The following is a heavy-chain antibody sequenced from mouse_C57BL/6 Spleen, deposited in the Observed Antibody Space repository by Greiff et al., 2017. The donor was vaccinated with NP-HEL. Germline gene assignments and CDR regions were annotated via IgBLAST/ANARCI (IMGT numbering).Heavy chain of an antibody. CDR3: ARRELYDYDEDYYAMDY. V-gene: IGHV1-75*01. J-gene: IGHJ4*01. CDR1: GYTFTDYY. D-gene: IGHD2-4*01. CDR2: IFPGSGST. Sequence: QVQLQQSGPELVKPGASVKISCKASGYTFTDYYINWVKQRPGQGLEWIGWIFPGSGSTYYNEKFKGKATLTVDKSSSTAYMLLSSLTSEDSAVYFCARRELYDYDEDYYAMDYWGQGTSVTVSS.